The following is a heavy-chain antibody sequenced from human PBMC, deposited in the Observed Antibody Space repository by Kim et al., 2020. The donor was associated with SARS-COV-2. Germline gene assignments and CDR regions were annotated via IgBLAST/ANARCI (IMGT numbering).Heavy chain of an antibody. D-gene: IGHD5-18*01. Sequence: DSVKARFDISSDNTKNTMYLLMNSMRAEDTAVYYCARDHSRGYSHWYFDLWGRGTLVTVSS. V-gene: IGHV3-30*09. J-gene: IGHJ2*01. CDR3: ARDHSRGYSHWYFDL.